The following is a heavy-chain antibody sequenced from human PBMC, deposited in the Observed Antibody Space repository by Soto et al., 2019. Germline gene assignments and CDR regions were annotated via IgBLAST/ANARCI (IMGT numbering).Heavy chain of an antibody. CDR2: INHSGST. J-gene: IGHJ4*02. CDR3: ARGLSIYDSSGYYSPLDY. CDR1: GGSFSGYY. D-gene: IGHD3-22*01. V-gene: IGHV4-34*01. Sequence: PSETLSLTCAVYGGSFSGYYWSWIRQPPGKGLEWIGEINHSGSTNYNPSLKSRVTISVDTSKNQFSLKLSSVTAADTAVYYCARGLSIYDSSGYYSPLDYWGQGTLVTVSS.